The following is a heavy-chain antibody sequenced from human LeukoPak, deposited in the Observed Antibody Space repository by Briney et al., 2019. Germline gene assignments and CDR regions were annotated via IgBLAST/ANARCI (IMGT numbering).Heavy chain of an antibody. CDR1: GYTFTGYY. J-gene: IGHJ4*02. V-gene: IGHV1-2*02. D-gene: IGHD6-19*01. CDR2: INPNSGGT. Sequence: ASVKVSCKASGYTFTGYYMHWVRQAPGQGLEWMGWINPNSGGTNYAQKFQGRVTMTRDTSISTAYMELSRLRSDDTAVYYCASTLYSSGGYGIDHWGQGTLVTVSS. CDR3: ASTLYSSGGYGIDH.